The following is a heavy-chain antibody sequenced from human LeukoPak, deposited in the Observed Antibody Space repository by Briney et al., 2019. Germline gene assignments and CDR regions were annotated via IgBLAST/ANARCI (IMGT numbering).Heavy chain of an antibody. D-gene: IGHD3-9*01. CDR1: GGSISSGGYY. V-gene: IGHV4-39*07. CDR2: IYYSGST. CDR3: ARGLYFDWSSFDY. Sequence: SETLSLTCTVSGGSISSGGYYWTWLRQHPGKGLEWIGSIYYSGSTYYNPSLKSRVTISVDTSKNQFSLKLSSVTAADTAVYYCARGLYFDWSSFDYWGQGTLVTVSS. J-gene: IGHJ4*01.